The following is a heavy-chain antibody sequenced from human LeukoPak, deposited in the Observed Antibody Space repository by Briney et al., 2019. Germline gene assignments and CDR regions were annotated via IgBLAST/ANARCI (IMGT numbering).Heavy chain of an antibody. V-gene: IGHV4-59*02. CDR3: TRENGDYAYDH. CDR1: GGSVSFDY. J-gene: IGHJ4*02. D-gene: IGHD4-17*01. Sequence: SETLSLTCTVSGGSVSFDYWSWIRQPPGEGLEWVGSIHHSGSSNYNSSLKSRVTVSLDTSKNQFSLRLSSVTVADTAVYYCTRENGDYAYDHWGQGTLVTVSS. CDR2: IHHSGSS.